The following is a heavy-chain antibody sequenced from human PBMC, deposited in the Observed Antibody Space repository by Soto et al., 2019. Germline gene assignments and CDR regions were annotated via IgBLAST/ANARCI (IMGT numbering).Heavy chain of an antibody. CDR2: IRSKANSYAT. CDR1: GFTFSGSA. J-gene: IGHJ4*02. CDR3: TRGYGDYVRDY. D-gene: IGHD4-17*01. Sequence: EVQLVESGGGLVQPGGSLKLSCAVSGFTFSGSAMHWVRQASGKGLEWVGRIRSKANSYATAYAASVRGRFTISIDDSKNTAYLQMNSLKTEDTAVYYCTRGYGDYVRDYWGQGTLVTVSS. V-gene: IGHV3-73*01.